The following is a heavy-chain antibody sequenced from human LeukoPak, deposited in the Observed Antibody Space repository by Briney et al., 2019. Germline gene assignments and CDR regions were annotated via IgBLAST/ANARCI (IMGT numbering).Heavy chain of an antibody. V-gene: IGHV4-34*01. CDR2: INHSGST. D-gene: IGHD3-10*01. CDR1: GGSFSGYY. CDR3: ARGCKVRGVIRRSNWFDP. J-gene: IGHJ5*02. Sequence: SETLSLTCAVYGGSFSGYYWSWIRQPPGKGLEWIGEINHSGSTNYNPSLKSRVTISVDTSKNPFSLKLSSVTAADTAVYYCARGCKVRGVIRRSNWFDPWGQGTLVTVSS.